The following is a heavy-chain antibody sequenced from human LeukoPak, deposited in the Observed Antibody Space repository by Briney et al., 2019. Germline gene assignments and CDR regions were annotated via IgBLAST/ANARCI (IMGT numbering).Heavy chain of an antibody. D-gene: IGHD6-13*01. Sequence: ASVKVSCKASGGTFSSYAISWVRQAPGQGLEWMGGIIPIFGTANYAQKFQGRVTITADESTSTAYMELRSLRSDDTAVYYCATNPYSSSWYEGYFDYWGQGTLVTVSS. CDR2: IIPIFGTA. V-gene: IGHV1-69*13. CDR3: ATNPYSSSWYEGYFDY. CDR1: GGTFSSYA. J-gene: IGHJ4*02.